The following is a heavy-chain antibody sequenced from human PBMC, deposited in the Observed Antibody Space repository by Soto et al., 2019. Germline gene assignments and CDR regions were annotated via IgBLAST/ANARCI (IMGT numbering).Heavy chain of an antibody. V-gene: IGHV5-51*01. J-gene: IGHJ6*02. CDR3: ARGGYCSSTSCYTGSPPYGMDV. Sequence: GESLKISCKGSGYSFTSYWIGWVRQMPGKGLEWMGIIYPGDSDTRYSPSFQGQVTISADKSISTAYLQWSSLKASDTAMYYCARGGYCSSTSCYTGSPPYGMDVWGQGTTVTVSS. CDR1: GYSFTSYW. D-gene: IGHD2-2*02. CDR2: IYPGDSDT.